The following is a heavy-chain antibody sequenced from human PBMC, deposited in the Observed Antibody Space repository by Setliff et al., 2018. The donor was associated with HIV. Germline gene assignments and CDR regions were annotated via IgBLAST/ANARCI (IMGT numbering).Heavy chain of an antibody. CDR1: GFTVNTNY. Sequence: GGSLRLSCAASGFTVNTNYMTWVRQAPGKGLEWVSVMNGDGTTYYADSVKGRFAISRDNSINILYLHMNSLIAEDTAFYYCARDRVMGYSSPFDSWGQGTLVTVSS. V-gene: IGHV3-53*01. J-gene: IGHJ4*02. D-gene: IGHD6-13*01. CDR2: MNGDGTT. CDR3: ARDRVMGYSSPFDS.